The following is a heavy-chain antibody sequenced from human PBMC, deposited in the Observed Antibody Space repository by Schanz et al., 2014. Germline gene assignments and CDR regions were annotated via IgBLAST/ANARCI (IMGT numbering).Heavy chain of an antibody. CDR3: ASALTTWGGMDV. J-gene: IGHJ6*02. CDR2: IHSTGGTT. Sequence: QVQWVQSGADVKKPGTAVKVSCKASEYTFTRHYMHWVRQAPGRGLEWMGIIHSTGGTTSHAQKFQGRVTMARDTSTSTVYMELSSLRSEDTAVYYCASALTTWGGMDVWGQGTTVTVSS. D-gene: IGHD4-4*01. V-gene: IGHV1-46*01. CDR1: EYTFTRHY.